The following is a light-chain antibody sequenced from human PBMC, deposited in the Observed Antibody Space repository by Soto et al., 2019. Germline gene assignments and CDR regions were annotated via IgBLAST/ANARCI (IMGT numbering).Light chain of an antibody. Sequence: EIVLTQSPGTLSLSPGERATLSCRASQSVNSNYLAWYQQKPGQAPRLRIYGASSRATGIPDRFSGSGSGTDFTLTISRLEPEGFAVYYCQQYGRSPRTFGQGTKVEIQ. V-gene: IGKV3-20*01. CDR2: GAS. CDR3: QQYGRSPRT. CDR1: QSVNSNY. J-gene: IGKJ1*01.